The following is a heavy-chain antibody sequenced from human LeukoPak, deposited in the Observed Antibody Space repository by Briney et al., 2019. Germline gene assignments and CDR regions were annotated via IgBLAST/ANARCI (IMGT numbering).Heavy chain of an antibody. CDR2: ISSSSSYI. CDR1: GFTFSSYS. CDR3: ARDLSYGSGSYYVSTVFDY. D-gene: IGHD3-10*01. Sequence: GGSLRLSCAASGFTFSSYSMNWVRQAPGKGLEWVSSISSSSSYIYYADSVKGRFTISRDNAKNSLYLQRNSLRAEDTAVYYCARDLSYGSGSYYVSTVFDYWGQGTLVTVSS. J-gene: IGHJ4*02. V-gene: IGHV3-21*01.